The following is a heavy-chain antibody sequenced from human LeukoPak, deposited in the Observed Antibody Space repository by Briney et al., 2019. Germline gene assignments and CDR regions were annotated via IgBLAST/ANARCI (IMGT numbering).Heavy chain of an antibody. D-gene: IGHD6-19*01. CDR2: IQTSGNT. Sequence: PSETLSLTCTVSGGSVRNYYWNWIRQPAGKGLEWVGRIQTSGNTNYSPSLKSRITISVDRSKNQVSLKLSSVTAADTAVYYCASDRGSGWFDYWGRGTLVTASS. J-gene: IGHJ4*02. CDR1: GGSVRNYY. V-gene: IGHV4-4*07. CDR3: ASDRGSGWFDY.